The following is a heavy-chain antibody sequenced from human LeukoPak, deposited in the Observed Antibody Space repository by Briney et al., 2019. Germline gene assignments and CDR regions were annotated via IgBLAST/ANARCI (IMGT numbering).Heavy chain of an antibody. CDR1: GDFISSNYY. V-gene: IGHV4-39*01. Sequence: SESLSLTCTVSGDFISSNYYWGWIRQPPVKGPDWVGSIYYTGKTYYNPSLNSRVVMSVDTSKNQFSLKLSSVTAVDTAVYYCARAGRRQLVWGHWFDPWGQGTLVTVSS. CDR2: IYYTGKT. CDR3: ARAGRRQLVWGHWFDP. J-gene: IGHJ5*02. D-gene: IGHD3-16*01.